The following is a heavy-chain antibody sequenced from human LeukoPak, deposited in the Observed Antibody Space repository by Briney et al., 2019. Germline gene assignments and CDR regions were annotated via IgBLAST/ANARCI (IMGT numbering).Heavy chain of an antibody. Sequence: ASVKVSCKASGYTFTTYKMHWVRQAPGQGLEWMGIINPDGGSTSYAQKFQGRVTMGVTVTGDTSMTTVYMELSSLRSDDTAVYYCARDSRTWASDYWGQGTLVTVSS. CDR1: GYTFTTYK. CDR3: ARDSRTWASDY. V-gene: IGHV1-46*01. D-gene: IGHD6-13*01. CDR2: INPDGGST. J-gene: IGHJ4*02.